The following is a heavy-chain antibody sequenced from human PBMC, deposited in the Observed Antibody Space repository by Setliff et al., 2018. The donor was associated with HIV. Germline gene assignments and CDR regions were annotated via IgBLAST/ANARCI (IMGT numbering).Heavy chain of an antibody. CDR2: IYFNGVT. CDR1: GGSISDYY. CDR3: ARSPRLRGGHNWFDP. Sequence: LSLTCTVSGGSISDYYWSWIRQPPGKGLEWIGFIYFNGVTDYNPSLKSRLIMSLDMSRNQVSLKMTSVTAADTAVYYCARSPRLRGGHNWFDPWGQGTLVTVSS. J-gene: IGHJ5*02. D-gene: IGHD4-17*01. V-gene: IGHV4-59*08.